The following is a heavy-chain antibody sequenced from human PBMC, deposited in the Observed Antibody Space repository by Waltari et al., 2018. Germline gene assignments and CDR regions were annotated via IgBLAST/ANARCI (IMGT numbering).Heavy chain of an antibody. CDR3: ARLPTKYYDSTGWGFFDQ. D-gene: IGHD3-22*01. J-gene: IGHJ4*02. Sequence: HVQLQESGPGLVKPSETLSLTCTVSGDFLSDAHWTWIRQAPGKGLEWIAYLRNTGGTKCTPSLQSRVTISADTSKKQFSLRLTSVTAADTAVYYCARLPTKYYDSTGWGFFDQWGQGILVTVS. V-gene: IGHV4-59*08. CDR1: GDFLSDAH. CDR2: LRNTGGT.